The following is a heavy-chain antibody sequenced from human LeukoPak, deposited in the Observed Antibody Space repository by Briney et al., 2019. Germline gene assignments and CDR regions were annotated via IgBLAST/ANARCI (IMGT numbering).Heavy chain of an antibody. D-gene: IGHD5-18*01. CDR2: VFYSGST. CDR1: SASVNSNTFY. V-gene: IGHV4-61*01. Sequence: PSETLSLTCTVSSASVNSNTFYWTWIRQPPGKRLEWIGNVFYSGSTNYNPSLNSRVTILLDTSKNQFSLKLSSVTAADTAVYYCATCRADRTMLPSLRYFDFWGQGTLVTVSS. J-gene: IGHJ4*02. CDR3: ATCRADRTMLPSLRYFDF.